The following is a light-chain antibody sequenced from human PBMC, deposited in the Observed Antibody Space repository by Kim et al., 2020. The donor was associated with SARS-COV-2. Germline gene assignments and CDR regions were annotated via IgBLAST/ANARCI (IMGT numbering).Light chain of an antibody. Sequence: GRSITTSCTGTNSDIGGNNYVSWFQQRPGNAPKLMIYDVDQRPSGVSNRFSGSKSGNTASQTISGLQAEDEADYYCSSYTSNSTYVFGTGTKVTVL. CDR3: SSYTSNSTYV. CDR2: DVD. CDR1: NSDIGGNNY. V-gene: IGLV2-14*04. J-gene: IGLJ1*01.